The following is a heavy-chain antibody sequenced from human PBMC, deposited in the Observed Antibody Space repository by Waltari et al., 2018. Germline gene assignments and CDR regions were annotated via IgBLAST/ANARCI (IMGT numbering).Heavy chain of an antibody. CDR2: IYYSGST. J-gene: IGHJ5*02. CDR1: GGSISSYY. CDR3: ARSFAPYYGDYWFDP. D-gene: IGHD4-17*01. V-gene: IGHV4-59*01. Sequence: QVQLQESGPGLVKPSETLSLTCTVSGGSISSYYWSWIRQPPGKGLEWIGYIYYSGSTNYNPSLKSRVTISVDTSKNQFSLKLSSVTAADTAVYYCARSFAPYYGDYWFDPWGQGTLVTVSS.